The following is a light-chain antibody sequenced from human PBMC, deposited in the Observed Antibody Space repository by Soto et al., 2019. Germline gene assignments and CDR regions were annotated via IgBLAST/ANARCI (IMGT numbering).Light chain of an antibody. Sequence: EIVMTQSPATLSVSPGERATLSCRASQSVSSNLAWYQQKPGQAPRLLIYGASTRATGIPARFSGSGSGTKFTLTISSLQSEDFAVYYCQQYNNWPPFTFGPGTKVDIK. J-gene: IGKJ3*01. CDR2: GAS. CDR3: QQYNNWPPFT. CDR1: QSVSSN. V-gene: IGKV3-15*01.